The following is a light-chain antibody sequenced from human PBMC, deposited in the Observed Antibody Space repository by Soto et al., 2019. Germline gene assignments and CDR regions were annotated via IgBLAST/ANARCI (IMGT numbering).Light chain of an antibody. J-gene: IGKJ2*01. CDR1: QGISSY. V-gene: IGKV1-9*01. CDR3: QQLNSYPPA. Sequence: DTRLNQSPSFLSASVGDRVTITCRASQGISSYLAWYQQKPGKAPKLLIYAASTLQSGVPSRFSGSGSGTEFTLTISSLQPEDFATYYCQQLNSYPPAFGQGTKLEIK. CDR2: AAS.